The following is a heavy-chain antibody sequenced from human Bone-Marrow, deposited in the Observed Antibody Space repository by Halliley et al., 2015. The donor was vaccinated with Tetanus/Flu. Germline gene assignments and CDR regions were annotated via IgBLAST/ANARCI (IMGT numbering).Heavy chain of an antibody. CDR3: AAFTVTTIGAPNY. V-gene: IGHV3-74*01. CDR1: GFTFSSHW. CDR2: INSAGSST. D-gene: IGHD4-17*01. J-gene: IGHJ4*02. Sequence: AASGFTFSSHWMHWVRQAPGKGLVWVSRINSAGSSTFYADSVKGRFTISRDNAKNTLYLQMNSLRDEDTAVYFCAAFTVTTIGAPNYWGRGTLVTVSS.